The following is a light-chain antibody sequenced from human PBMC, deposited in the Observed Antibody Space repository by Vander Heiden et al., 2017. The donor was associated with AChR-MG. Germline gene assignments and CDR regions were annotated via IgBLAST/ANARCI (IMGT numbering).Light chain of an antibody. CDR3: ISYTTSSTWV. CDR1: SNDVGGYNY. Sequence: QSALTQPASVSGSPRQSITSSCTGTSNDVGGYNYVSWYQQHPGKAPKLMIFDVSNRPSGVSNRFSGSKFGNTASLTISGLQAEDEADYYCISYTTSSTWVFGGGTKVTVL. CDR2: DVS. J-gene: IGLJ3*02. V-gene: IGLV2-14*01.